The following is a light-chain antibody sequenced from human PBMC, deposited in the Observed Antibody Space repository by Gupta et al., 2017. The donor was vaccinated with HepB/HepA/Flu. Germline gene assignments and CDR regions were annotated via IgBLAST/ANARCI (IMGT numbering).Light chain of an antibody. V-gene: IGKV3-11*01. CDR1: QSAGSS. J-gene: IGKJ3*01. Sequence: EIVLTQSPATLSLSPGERATLSCRARQSAGSSLAWYQQKPGQAPRLVIYDAFKRAEGSTDRCSGSGVGTDANLTIDSRDPEDLEVCYCQYRSNWHPLFTFGHGTKVDIK. CDR2: DAF. CDR3: QYRSNWHPLFT.